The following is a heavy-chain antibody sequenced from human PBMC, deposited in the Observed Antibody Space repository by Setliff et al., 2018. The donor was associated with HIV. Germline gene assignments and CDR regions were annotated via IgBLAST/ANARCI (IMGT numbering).Heavy chain of an antibody. J-gene: IGHJ6*04. D-gene: IGHD3-10*01. CDR1: GHTFTNVD. CDR3: ARGKGVGGVVRTGGLDV. V-gene: IGHV1-8*01. CDR2: MNPNTGVS. Sequence: GASVKVSCKASGHTFTNVDIHWLRRATGQGLEWMGWMNPNTGVSGYALKFQARVPMTRDTSISTAYMELSSLTSEDTAVYYCARGKGVGGVVRTGGLDVWCKGTTVTVSS.